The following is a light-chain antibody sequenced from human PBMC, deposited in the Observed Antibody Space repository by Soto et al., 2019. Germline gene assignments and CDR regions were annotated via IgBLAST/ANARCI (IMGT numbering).Light chain of an antibody. J-gene: IGKJ2*01. CDR3: QQSYSTPRT. CDR1: QSISSS. Sequence: DIQMTQSPSSLSASVGDRVTITCRASQSISSSLNWYQQKPGKAPKFLIYAASNLQSGVPSRFSGSGSGTDFTLTISSLQPGDFATYYCQQSYSTPRTFGQGTKLEIK. CDR2: AAS. V-gene: IGKV1-39*01.